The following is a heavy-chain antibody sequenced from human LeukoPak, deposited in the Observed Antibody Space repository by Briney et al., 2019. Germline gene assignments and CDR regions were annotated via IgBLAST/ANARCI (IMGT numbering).Heavy chain of an antibody. V-gene: IGHV1-24*01. D-gene: IGHD2-15*01. CDR2: FDPEDGET. CDR3: ATRSSGGSCCHFDY. J-gene: IGHJ4*02. CDR1: GYTLTELS. Sequence: VASVKVSCKVSGYTLTELSMHWVRQAPGKGLEWTGGFDPEDGETIYAQKFQGRVTMTEDTSTDTAYMELSSLRSEDTAVYYCATRSSGGSCCHFDYWGQGTLVTVSS.